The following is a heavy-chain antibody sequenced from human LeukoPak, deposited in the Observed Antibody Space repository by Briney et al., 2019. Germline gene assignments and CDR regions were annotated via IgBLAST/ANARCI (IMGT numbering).Heavy chain of an antibody. CDR1: GGSFSGYY. J-gene: IGHJ4*02. CDR3: ARRPGPDVVATAATAGIDY. CDR2: ITHSGIT. D-gene: IGHD2-2*01. V-gene: IGHV4-34*01. Sequence: SETLSLTCAVYGGSFSGYYWSWIRQPPVKGLEWIGEITHSGITNYNPSLKSRVTTSVDTSKNQFSLKVRSVTAADTAVYYCARRPGPDVVATAATAGIDYWGQGTLVTVSS.